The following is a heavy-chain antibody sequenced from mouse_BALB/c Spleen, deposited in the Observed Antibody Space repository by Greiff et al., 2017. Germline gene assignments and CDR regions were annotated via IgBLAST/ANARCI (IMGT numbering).Heavy chain of an antibody. CDR1: GFSLTSYG. CDR3: ARGLITTVFAY. Sequence: QVQLKQSGPGLVQPSQSLSITCTVSGFSLTSYGVHWVRQSPGKGLEWLGVIWSGGSTDYNAAFISRLSISKDNSKSQVFFKMNSLQADDTAIYYCARGLITTVFAYWGQGTLVTVSA. CDR2: IWSGGST. V-gene: IGHV2-4-1*01. J-gene: IGHJ3*01. D-gene: IGHD2-4*01.